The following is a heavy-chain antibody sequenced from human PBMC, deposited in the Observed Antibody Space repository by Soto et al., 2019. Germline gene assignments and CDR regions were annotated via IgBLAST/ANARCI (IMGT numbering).Heavy chain of an antibody. CDR3: GKDLDTPRYSSRWGSPLGY. D-gene: IGHD6-13*01. CDR2: ISGSGGST. Sequence: EVQLLESGGGLVQPGGSLRLSCAASGFTFSSYAMSWVRQAPGKGLEWVSAISGSGGSTYYADSVKGRFTISRDNSKHTLYLQMNSLRAEDTAVYYCGKDLDTPRYSSRWGSPLGYWGQGTLVTVSS. V-gene: IGHV3-23*01. J-gene: IGHJ4*02. CDR1: GFTFSSYA.